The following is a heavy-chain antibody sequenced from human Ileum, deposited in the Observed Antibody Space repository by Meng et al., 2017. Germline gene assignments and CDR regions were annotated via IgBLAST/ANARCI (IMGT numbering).Heavy chain of an antibody. CDR3: ARVGSSEFDY. CDR1: GASVSSGSYY. D-gene: IGHD6-6*01. J-gene: IGHJ4*02. V-gene: IGHV4-61*01. CDR2: IYYSGST. Sequence: GSLRLSCTVSGASVSSGSYYWSWIRQPPGKGLEWIGYIYYSGSTNYNTSLKSRVTISVDTSKNQVSLKLSSVTAADTAVYYCARVGSSEFDYWGQGTRVTVSS.